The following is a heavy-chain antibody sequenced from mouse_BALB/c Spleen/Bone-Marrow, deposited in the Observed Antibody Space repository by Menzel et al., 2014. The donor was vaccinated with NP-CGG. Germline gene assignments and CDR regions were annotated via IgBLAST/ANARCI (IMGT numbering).Heavy chain of an antibody. J-gene: IGHJ3*01. CDR3: ARGWLLSWFAY. Sequence: EVQLQQSGPELVKPGASVKISCKASGCTFSDYNMHWVKQSHGKSLEWIGNIYPYNGGTGYNQKFKRKATSTVDNSSSTAYVELRSLTSEDSAVYHCARGWLLSWFAYWGQGTLVTVSA. CDR1: GCTFSDYN. V-gene: IGHV1S29*02. CDR2: IYPYNGGT. D-gene: IGHD2-3*01.